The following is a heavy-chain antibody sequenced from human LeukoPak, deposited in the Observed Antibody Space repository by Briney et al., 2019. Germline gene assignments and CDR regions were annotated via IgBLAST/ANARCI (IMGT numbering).Heavy chain of an antibody. CDR1: GGSISSYY. V-gene: IGHV4-59*08. J-gene: IGHJ4*02. CDR3: ARSVVGYDNFDY. D-gene: IGHD5-18*01. CDR2: INYSGST. Sequence: SETLSLTCTVSGGSISSYYWSWIRQPPGKGLEWIGYINYSGSTNYNPSLKSRVTISVDTSKNQFSLKLNSVTASDTAMYYCARSVVGYDNFDYWGQGTLVTVSS.